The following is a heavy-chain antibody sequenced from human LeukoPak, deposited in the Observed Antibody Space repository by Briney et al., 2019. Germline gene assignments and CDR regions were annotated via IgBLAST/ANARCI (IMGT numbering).Heavy chain of an antibody. Sequence: PGGSLRLSCAASGFTFSSYGMHWVRQAPGQGLEWMGWISAYNGNTNYAQKLQGRVTMTTDTSTSTAYMELRSLRSDDTAVYYCARGWIPGIALHWGQGTLVTVSS. D-gene: IGHD6-13*01. CDR2: ISAYNGNT. V-gene: IGHV1-18*01. J-gene: IGHJ4*02. CDR1: GFTFSSYG. CDR3: ARGWIPGIALH.